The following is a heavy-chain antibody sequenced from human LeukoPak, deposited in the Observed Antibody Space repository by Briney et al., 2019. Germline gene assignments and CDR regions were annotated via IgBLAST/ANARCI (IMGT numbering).Heavy chain of an antibody. CDR3: AKGKAAGLLDWFDP. Sequence: GGSLRLSCVASGFTFSNYVMTWVRQAPGEGLEWVSTITGRGGDTFYPNSVKGRFTISRDDSKNTVYLQMNSLRLEDAAAYYCAKGKAAGLLDWFDPWGRGTLVTVSS. CDR1: GFTFSNYV. D-gene: IGHD6-13*01. V-gene: IGHV3-23*01. CDR2: ITGRGGDT. J-gene: IGHJ5*02.